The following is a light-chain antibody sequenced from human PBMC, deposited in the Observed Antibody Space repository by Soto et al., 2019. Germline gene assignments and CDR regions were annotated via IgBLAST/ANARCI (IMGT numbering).Light chain of an antibody. V-gene: IGKV3-15*01. CDR1: QSVRSN. CDR3: QQDNDWPRT. CDR2: GAS. J-gene: IGKJ2*01. Sequence: EIVMTQSPATLSVSPGERATLSCRASQSVRSNLAWYQQKLGKTPRLLLYGASTRATGIPRRFSGSGSGTEFTLTSSGLQSDDCASVYWQQDNDWPRTFGQGTRL.